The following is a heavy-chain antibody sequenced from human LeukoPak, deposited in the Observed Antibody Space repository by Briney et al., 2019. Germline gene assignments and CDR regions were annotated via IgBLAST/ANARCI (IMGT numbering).Heavy chain of an antibody. CDR2: INSDGSST. CDR1: GFTFGNYW. J-gene: IGHJ3*02. Sequence: PGGSLTLSCAASGFTFGNYWLHWVRQAPGKGLVWVSRINSDGSSTTYADSVKGRFTISRDNAKNTLYLQMNSLRAEDTDIHYCAKTYYSHISDHSYDNPFDIWGQGTMVTVSS. D-gene: IGHD3-22*01. V-gene: IGHV3-74*03. CDR3: AKTYYSHISDHSYDNPFDI.